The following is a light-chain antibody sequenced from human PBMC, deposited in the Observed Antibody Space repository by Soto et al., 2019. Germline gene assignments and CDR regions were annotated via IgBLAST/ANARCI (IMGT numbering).Light chain of an antibody. J-gene: IGLJ1*01. CDR1: SSDVGGYNY. CDR3: SSYTSSSTLV. V-gene: IGLV2-14*03. Sequence: ALTPPASVSGSPGHSITISCTGTSSDVGGYNYVSWYQQHPGKAPKLMIFDVSNRPSGVSNRFSGSKSGNTASLTISGLQAEDEADYYCSSYTSSSTLVFGTGTKVTVL. CDR2: DVS.